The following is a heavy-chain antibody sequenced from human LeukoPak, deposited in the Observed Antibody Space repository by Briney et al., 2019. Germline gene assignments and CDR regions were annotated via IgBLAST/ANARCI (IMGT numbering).Heavy chain of an antibody. V-gene: IGHV3-23*01. D-gene: IGHD3-16*02. J-gene: IGHJ4*02. CDR2: ISGSGGST. Sequence: GGSLRLSCAASGFTFSSYAMSWVRQAPGKGLEWVSAISGSGGSTYYADSVKGRFTISRDNAKNSLYLQMNSLRAEDTAVYYCARVSDYVWGSYRRGLDYWGQGTLVTVSS. CDR3: ARVSDYVWGSYRRGLDY. CDR1: GFTFSSYA.